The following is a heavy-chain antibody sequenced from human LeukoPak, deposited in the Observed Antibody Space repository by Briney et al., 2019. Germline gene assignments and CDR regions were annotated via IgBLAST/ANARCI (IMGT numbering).Heavy chain of an antibody. V-gene: IGHV2-70*11. CDR2: IDWDDDN. D-gene: IGHD3-10*01. CDR1: GFSIRTSGMC. CDR3: GRIYAPKYMVRGIIDTTVDY. Sequence: SGPALVKXTQTLTLTCTFSGFSIRTSGMCLTWIRQPPGKALEWLARIDWDDDNYYSTSLKTRLTISKDTSKNQVVLTMTKMEPVDTATYYCGRIYAPKYMVRGIIDTTVDYWGQGTLVTVSS. J-gene: IGHJ4*02.